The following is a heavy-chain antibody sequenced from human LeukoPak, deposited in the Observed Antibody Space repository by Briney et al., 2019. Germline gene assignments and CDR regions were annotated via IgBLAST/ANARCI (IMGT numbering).Heavy chain of an antibody. CDR2: ISAYNGNT. Sequence: ASVKVSCKASGYTFTSYGISWVRQAPGQGLERMGWISAYNGNTNYAQKLQGRVTMTTDTSTSTAYMELRSLRSDDTAVYYCARIFLSVVAPKRWFDPWGQGTLVTVSS. V-gene: IGHV1-18*01. CDR3: ARIFLSVVAPKRWFDP. J-gene: IGHJ5*02. CDR1: GYTFTSYG. D-gene: IGHD4-23*01.